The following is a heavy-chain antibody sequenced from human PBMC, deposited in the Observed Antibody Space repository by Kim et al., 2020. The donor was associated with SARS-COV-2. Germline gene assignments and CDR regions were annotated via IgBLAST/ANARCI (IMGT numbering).Heavy chain of an antibody. J-gene: IGHJ3*02. CDR3: ASHRVTANDAFDI. CDR1: SGAFSSHY. V-gene: IGHV4-59*11. CDR2: IYYNGNT. D-gene: IGHD2-21*02. Sequence: SETLSLTCTVSSGAFSSHYWSWIRKPSGKGLEWIGYIYYNGNTKSKPSLKSRVSISVDTSKNQFSMTLTSVSAANTAFYYCASHRVTANDAFDIWGQGTMVTVSS.